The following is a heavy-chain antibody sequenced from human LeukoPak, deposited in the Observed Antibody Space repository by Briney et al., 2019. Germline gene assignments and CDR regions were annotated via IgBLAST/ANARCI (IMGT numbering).Heavy chain of an antibody. V-gene: IGHV3-30*04. D-gene: IGHD3-22*01. CDR3: ARSYDSSGYWQIFFDY. J-gene: IGHJ4*02. Sequence: GGSLRLSCAASGFTFSIYAMHWVRQAPGKGLEWVAVISYDGSNKYYADSVKGRFTISRDNSKNTLYLQMNSLRAEDTAVYYCARSYDSSGYWQIFFDYWGQGTLVTVSS. CDR2: ISYDGSNK. CDR1: GFTFSIYA.